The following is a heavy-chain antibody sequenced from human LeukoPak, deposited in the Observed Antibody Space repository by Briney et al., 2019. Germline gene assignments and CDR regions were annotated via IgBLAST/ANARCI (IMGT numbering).Heavy chain of an antibody. V-gene: IGHV4-38-2*02. Sequence: SETLSLTCTVSGYSISSGYYWGWIRQPPGKGLEWIGSIYHSGSTYYNPSLKSRVTISVDTSKNQFSLQLSSVTATDTAMYYCARTYYGDNWFDPWGQGTLVTVSS. J-gene: IGHJ5*02. CDR2: IYHSGST. D-gene: IGHD3-10*01. CDR3: ARTYYGDNWFDP. CDR1: GYSISSGYY.